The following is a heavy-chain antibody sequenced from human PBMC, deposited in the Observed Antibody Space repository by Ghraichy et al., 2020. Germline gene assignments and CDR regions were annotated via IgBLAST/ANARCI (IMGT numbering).Heavy chain of an antibody. V-gene: IGHV3-30*03. CDR1: GLTFSNFG. J-gene: IGHJ4*02. D-gene: IGHD2-21*02. CDR3: VSTGDSRT. CDR2: ISDDGRTT. Sequence: GGSLRLSCVASGLTFSNFGMHWVRQAPGKGREWLAFISDDGRTTHYVDSVKGRFVVSRDNSKNTMYLQMNSVRDEDTAVYYCVSTGDSRTWGQGTLVTVSS.